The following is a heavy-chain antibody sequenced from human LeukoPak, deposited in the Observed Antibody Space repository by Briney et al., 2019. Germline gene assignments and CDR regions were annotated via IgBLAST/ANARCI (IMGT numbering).Heavy chain of an antibody. V-gene: IGHV3-21*01. CDR2: ISSSSSYI. D-gene: IGHD6-13*01. J-gene: IGHJ4*02. CDR1: GFTFSSYS. CDR3: ASPFALAAACDY. Sequence: GGSLRLSCAASGFTFSSYSMNWVRQAPGKGLEWVSSISSSSSYIYYADSVKGRFTISRDNAKNSLYLQMNSLRAEDTAVYYCASPFALAAACDYWGQGTLVTVSS.